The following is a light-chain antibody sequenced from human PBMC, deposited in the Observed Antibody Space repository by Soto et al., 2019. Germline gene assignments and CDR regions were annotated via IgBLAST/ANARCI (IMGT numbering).Light chain of an antibody. CDR2: GNH. CDR3: SSYAGSSNV. Sequence: QSVLTQPPSVSGAPGQRVTISCTGSSSNIGAGDDVHWYQHLPGTAPKLLIYGNHNRPSGVPDRFSGSKSGTSASLVITGLQAEDEADYYCSSYAGSSNVFGTGTKVTVL. J-gene: IGLJ1*01. V-gene: IGLV1-40*01. CDR1: SSNIGAGDD.